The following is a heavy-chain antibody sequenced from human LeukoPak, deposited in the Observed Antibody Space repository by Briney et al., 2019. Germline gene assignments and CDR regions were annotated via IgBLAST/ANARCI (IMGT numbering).Heavy chain of an antibody. V-gene: IGHV4-34*01. CDR1: GGSFSDYY. J-gene: IGHJ5*02. CDR3: ARLGPDYGDYGRWFDP. CDR2: ISHSGIT. Sequence: SETLSLTCAVYGGSFSDYYWSWIRQPPGKGLEYIGEISHSGITNYNPSLMSRVTISVDTSKNQFSLKLSSVTAADTAVYYCARLGPDYGDYGRWFDPWGQGTLVTVSS. D-gene: IGHD4-17*01.